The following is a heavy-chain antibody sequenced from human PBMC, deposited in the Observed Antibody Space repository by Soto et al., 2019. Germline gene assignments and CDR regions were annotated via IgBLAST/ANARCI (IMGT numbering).Heavy chain of an antibody. Sequence: QVQLVQSGAEVKRPGSSVKVSCKASGDTFSFYSINWVRQAPGLGLEWMGRVNPILSMSNYAQRFQGRVTMTADKYTSTAYMELSGLRSEDTAMYYCATSYGSGYRAFDYWGQGALVTVA. J-gene: IGHJ4*02. CDR2: VNPILSMS. CDR3: ATSYGSGYRAFDY. CDR1: GDTFSFYS. V-gene: IGHV1-69*04. D-gene: IGHD3-10*01.